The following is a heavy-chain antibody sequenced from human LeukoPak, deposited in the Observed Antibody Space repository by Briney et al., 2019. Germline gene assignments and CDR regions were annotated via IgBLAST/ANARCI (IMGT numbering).Heavy chain of an antibody. CDR3: ARAVGGSYDFDY. Sequence: ASVNVSCKASGYTFTGYYVHWVRQAPGQGLEWMGWINPNSGGTNYAQKFQGRVTMTRDTSISTAYIELSRLRSDDTAVYYCARAVGGSYDFDYWGQGTLVTVSS. D-gene: IGHD1-26*01. V-gene: IGHV1-2*02. CDR2: INPNSGGT. J-gene: IGHJ4*02. CDR1: GYTFTGYY.